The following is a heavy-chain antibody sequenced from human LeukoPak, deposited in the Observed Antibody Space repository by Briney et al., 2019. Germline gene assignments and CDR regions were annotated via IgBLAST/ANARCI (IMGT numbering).Heavy chain of an antibody. CDR3: ARATYYYDSSGYLNY. Sequence: ASVKVSCKASGYTFTSYYMHWVRQASGQGLEWMGIINPSGGSTSYAQKFQGRVTMTRDTSTSTVYMELSSLRSEDTAVYYCARATYYYDSSGYLNYWGQGTLVTVSS. D-gene: IGHD3-22*01. CDR2: INPSGGST. J-gene: IGHJ4*02. CDR1: GYTFTSYY. V-gene: IGHV1-46*01.